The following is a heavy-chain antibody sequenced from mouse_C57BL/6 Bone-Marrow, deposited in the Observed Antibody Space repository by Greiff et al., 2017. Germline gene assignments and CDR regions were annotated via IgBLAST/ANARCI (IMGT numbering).Heavy chain of an antibody. Sequence: VQLQQPGAELVRPGSSVKLSCKASGYTFTSYWMHWVKQRPIQGLEWIGNIDPSDSETHYNQKFKDKATLTVDKSSSTAYMQRSSLTSADSAVYYCARGAMDYWGQGTSVTVSS. V-gene: IGHV1-52*01. CDR2: IDPSDSET. CDR3: ARGAMDY. CDR1: GYTFTSYW. J-gene: IGHJ4*01.